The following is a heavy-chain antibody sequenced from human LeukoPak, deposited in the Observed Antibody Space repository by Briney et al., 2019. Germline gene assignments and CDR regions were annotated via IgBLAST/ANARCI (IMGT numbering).Heavy chain of an antibody. CDR1: GASIGLYY. J-gene: IGHJ6*02. CDR2: IYTSGTS. V-gene: IGHV4-4*07. Sequence: SETLSLTCIVSGASIGLYYWSWIRQPAGKGLEWIGRIYTSGTSNYSPSLKSRVTMSLDLSKNQLSLKLNSVTAADTAVYYCARDRAVPHYYYGMDVWGQGTTVTVSS. D-gene: IGHD6-19*01. CDR3: ARDRAVPHYYYGMDV.